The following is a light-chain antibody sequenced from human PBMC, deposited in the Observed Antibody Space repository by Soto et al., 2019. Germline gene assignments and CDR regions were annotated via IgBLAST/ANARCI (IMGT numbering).Light chain of an antibody. J-gene: IGLJ1*01. Sequence: QSVLTQPPSASGSPGQSVTISCTRTSSDVGGYIFVSWYQQHPGKAPKLMIYDVNKRPSGVPDRFSGSKSDNTASLTVSGLQAEDEADYYCVSYAGGTYVFGTGTKVTVL. CDR3: VSYAGGTYV. V-gene: IGLV2-8*01. CDR2: DVN. CDR1: SSDVGGYIF.